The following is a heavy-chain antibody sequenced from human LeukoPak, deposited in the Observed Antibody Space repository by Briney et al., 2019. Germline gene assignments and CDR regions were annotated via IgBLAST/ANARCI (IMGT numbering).Heavy chain of an antibody. Sequence: PSETLSLTCTVSGGSISSYYWSWIRQAPGKGLEWIGDIYYSGSTNYNPSLKSRVIISVDTSKNQFSLKLSSVTAADTAVYYCARTTEGGYTYNYFYYYYMDVWGKGTTVTISS. CDR2: IYYSGST. CDR3: ARTTEGGYTYNYFYYYYMDV. D-gene: IGHD5-18*01. V-gene: IGHV4-59*01. CDR1: GGSISSYY. J-gene: IGHJ6*03.